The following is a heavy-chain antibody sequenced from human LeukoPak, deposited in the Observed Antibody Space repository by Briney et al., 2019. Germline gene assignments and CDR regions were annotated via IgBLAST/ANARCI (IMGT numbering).Heavy chain of an antibody. CDR3: ARVGGFDCSSTSCYAVDY. CDR1: GFTFSSYW. CDR2: IKQGGSEK. D-gene: IGHD2-2*01. V-gene: IGHV3-7*01. J-gene: IGHJ4*02. Sequence: PGGSLRLSCAASGFTFSSYWMSWVRQAPGKGLEWVANIKQGGSEKYYVDSVKGRFTISRDNAKNSLYLQMNSLRAEDTAVYYCARVGGFDCSSTSCYAVDYWGQGTLVTVSS.